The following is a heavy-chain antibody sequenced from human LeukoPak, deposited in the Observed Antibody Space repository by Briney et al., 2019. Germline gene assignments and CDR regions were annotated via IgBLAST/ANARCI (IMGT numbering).Heavy chain of an antibody. CDR1: GGSISSSSYY. V-gene: IGHV4-39*01. Sequence: SETLSLTCTVSGGSISSSSYYWGWIRQPPGKGLEWIGGIYYSGSTYYNPSLKSRVTISVDTSKNQFSLKLSSVTAADTAVYYCASPRATYYGSGSYYNAYYYYMDVWGKGTTVTVSS. CDR3: ASPRATYYGSGSYYNAYYYYMDV. CDR2: IYYSGST. J-gene: IGHJ6*03. D-gene: IGHD3-10*01.